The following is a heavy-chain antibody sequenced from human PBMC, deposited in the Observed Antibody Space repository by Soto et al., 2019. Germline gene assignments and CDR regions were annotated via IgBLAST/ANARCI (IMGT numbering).Heavy chain of an antibody. CDR3: ASSYGSGYRAFDY. J-gene: IGHJ4*02. CDR2: INPILSMS. V-gene: IGHV1-69*02. D-gene: IGHD3-10*01. CDR1: GDTFTFYS. Sequence: QVQLVQSGAEVKKPGSSVRVSCKASGDTFTFYSINWVRQAPGLGLEWMGRINPILSMSNYAQRFQGRVTTTADKPTSTAYMELSSLRSEDTAMYYCASSYGSGYRAFDYWGQGALVTVSS.